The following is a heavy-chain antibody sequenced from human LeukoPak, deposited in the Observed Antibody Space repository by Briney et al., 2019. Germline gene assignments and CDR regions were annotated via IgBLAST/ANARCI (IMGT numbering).Heavy chain of an antibody. CDR1: GHSFTSYW. Sequence: GEPLKISCKGSGHSFTSYWIGWVRQMPGKGLEWMGIIYPGDSDTRYSPSFQGQVTISADKSISTAYLQWSSLKASDTAMYYCARAASSSSSFYYYYMDVWGKGTTVTVSS. CDR3: ARAASSSSSFYYYYMDV. D-gene: IGHD6-6*01. V-gene: IGHV5-51*01. J-gene: IGHJ6*03. CDR2: IYPGDSDT.